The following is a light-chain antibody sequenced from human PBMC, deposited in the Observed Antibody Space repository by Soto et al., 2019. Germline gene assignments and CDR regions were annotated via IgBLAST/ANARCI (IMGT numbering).Light chain of an antibody. CDR3: AAWDDSLVV. CDR1: SSNIGSAY. Sequence: QSVLTQPPSASGTPGQTVTISFSGSSSNIGSAYIYWYQHLPGTAPKLLIYRNNQRPSGVPDRFSASKSGTSAALAISGLRSEDDADYYCAAWDDSLVVFGGGTKLTVL. J-gene: IGLJ2*01. CDR2: RNN. V-gene: IGLV1-47*01.